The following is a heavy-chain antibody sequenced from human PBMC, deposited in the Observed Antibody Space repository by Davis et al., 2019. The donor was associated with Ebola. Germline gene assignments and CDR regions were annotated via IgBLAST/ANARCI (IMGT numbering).Heavy chain of an antibody. J-gene: IGHJ6*02. D-gene: IGHD3-3*01. CDR1: GGSISNYY. CDR3: ARVQYDFWSGRMDV. V-gene: IGHV4-59*01. Sequence: SETLSLSCTVSGGSISNYYWSWIRQPPGKGLEWIGYSGNTNYNPSLKSRVTISIDTSKNQFSLNLSSVTAADTAVYYCARVQYDFWSGRMDVWGQGTTVTVSS. CDR2: SGNT.